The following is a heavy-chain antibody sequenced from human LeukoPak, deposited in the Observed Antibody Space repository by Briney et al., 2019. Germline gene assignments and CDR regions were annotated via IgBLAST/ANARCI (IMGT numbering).Heavy chain of an antibody. CDR2: IYPGDSDT. V-gene: IGHV5-51*01. CDR3: ARVDPGYCRGGSCYSGSVDY. J-gene: IGHJ4*02. CDR1: GHSFTSYW. D-gene: IGHD2-15*01. Sequence: GESLKISCKGSGHSFTSYWIGWVRQMPGKGLEWMGFIYPGDSDTRYTPSFQGQVTISADKSISTAYLQRSSLKASDTAMYYCARVDPGYCRGGSCYSGSVDYGGQGTLVTVSS.